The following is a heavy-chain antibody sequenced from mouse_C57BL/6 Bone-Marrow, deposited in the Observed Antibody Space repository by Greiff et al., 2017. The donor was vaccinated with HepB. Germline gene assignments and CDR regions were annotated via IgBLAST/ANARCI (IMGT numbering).Heavy chain of an antibody. Sequence: EVQGVESGGGLVQPGGSLSLSCAASGFTFTDYYMSWVRQPPGKALEWLGFIRNKANGYTTEYSASVKGRFTISRDNSQSILYLQMNALRAEDSATYYCARYDFLYYYAMDYWGQGTSVTVSS. CDR2: IRNKANGYTT. CDR1: GFTFTDYY. V-gene: IGHV7-3*01. CDR3: ARYDFLYYYAMDY. J-gene: IGHJ4*01.